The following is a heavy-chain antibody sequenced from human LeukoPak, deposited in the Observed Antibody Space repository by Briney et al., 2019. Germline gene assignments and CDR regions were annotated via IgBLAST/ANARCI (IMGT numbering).Heavy chain of an antibody. Sequence: PSETLALTCTVSGGSISGYYCSWIRQPPGKGLEWIGQISYSGLTKYNPALKSRVTISVDTSKNQISVNLTSVTAADTAFYYCARHRAIAGPFDHWGQGTQVTVSS. CDR1: GGSISGYY. V-gene: IGHV4-59*08. CDR2: ISYSGLT. D-gene: IGHD6-19*01. J-gene: IGHJ4*02. CDR3: ARHRAIAGPFDH.